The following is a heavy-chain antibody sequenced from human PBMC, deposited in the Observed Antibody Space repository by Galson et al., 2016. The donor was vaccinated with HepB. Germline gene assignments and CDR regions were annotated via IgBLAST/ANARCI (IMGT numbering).Heavy chain of an antibody. CDR3: ARERTMVRGGGGIDY. V-gene: IGHV1-3*01. CDR2: INAGNGNT. CDR1: GYTFSTYA. Sequence: SCAASGYTFSTYAMHWVRQAPGQRLEWTGWINAGNGNTKYSQKFQGRVTITRDASASTAYMELSSLRSEDTAVYYCARERTMVRGGGGIDYWGQGTLVTVSS. J-gene: IGHJ4*02. D-gene: IGHD3-10*01.